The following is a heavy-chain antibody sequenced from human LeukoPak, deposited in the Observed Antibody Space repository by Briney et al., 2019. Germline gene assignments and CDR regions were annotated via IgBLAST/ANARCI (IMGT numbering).Heavy chain of an antibody. D-gene: IGHD3-10*01. CDR1: GFTFSSYA. CDR2: ISGSGDST. CDR3: AKDYYYYGSGSPGVFDY. Sequence: PGGSLRLSCAASGFTFSSYAMSWVRQAPGKGLVXXXXISGSGDSTYYADSVKGRFTISRDNSKNTLYLQMNSLRAEDTAVYYCAKDYYYYGSGSPGVFDYWGQGTLVTVSS. V-gene: IGHV3-23*01. J-gene: IGHJ4*02.